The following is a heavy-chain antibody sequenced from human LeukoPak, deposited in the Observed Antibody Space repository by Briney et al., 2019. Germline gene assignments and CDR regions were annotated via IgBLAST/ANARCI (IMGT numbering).Heavy chain of an antibody. CDR2: IFYSGST. CDR3: ARTHLYYGMDV. J-gene: IGHJ6*02. CDR1: GGSIHSSSYH. Sequence: SETLSLTCSVSGGSIHSSSYHWGWIRQPPGKGLDWIGSIFYSGSTYYKPSLKSRVTISVDTSNNQFSLKLSSVTAADTAVYYCARTHLYYGMDVWGQGTTATVSS. V-gene: IGHV4-39*01.